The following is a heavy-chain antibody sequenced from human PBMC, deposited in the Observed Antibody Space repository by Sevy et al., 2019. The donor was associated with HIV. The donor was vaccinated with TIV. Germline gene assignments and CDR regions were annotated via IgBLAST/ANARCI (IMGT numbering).Heavy chain of an antibody. Sequence: GGSLRLSCAASGFTFSSYAMSWVRQAPGKGLEWVSAISGSGGSTYYADSVKGRFTISRDNSKNTLYLQMNSLRAEDTAVYYCATGSVLLDYYFVYWGQGTLVTVSS. J-gene: IGHJ4*02. D-gene: IGHD2-15*01. V-gene: IGHV3-23*01. CDR1: GFTFSSYA. CDR2: ISGSGGST. CDR3: ATGSVLLDYYFVY.